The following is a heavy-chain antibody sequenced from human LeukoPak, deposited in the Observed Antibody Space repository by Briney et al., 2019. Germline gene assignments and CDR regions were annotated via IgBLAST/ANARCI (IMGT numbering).Heavy chain of an antibody. CDR3: ARGNSNFDY. J-gene: IGHJ4*02. V-gene: IGHV3-20*01. Sequence: GGSLRLSCAASGFTSDDYGMSWVREAPGKGLEWVSGIHRNSGSTGYADSVKGRFTISRDNAKNSLYLQMNSLRAEDTALYHCARGNSNFDYWGQGTLVTVSS. CDR2: IHRNSGST. CDR1: GFTSDDYG. D-gene: IGHD1-7*01.